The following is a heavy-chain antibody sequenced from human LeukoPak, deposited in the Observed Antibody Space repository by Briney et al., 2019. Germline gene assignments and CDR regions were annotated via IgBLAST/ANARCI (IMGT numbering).Heavy chain of an antibody. D-gene: IGHD6-13*01. Sequence: GGSLRPSCAASGFTLSSYWMSWVRQAPGKGLEWVANIKYDGSEKDYVDSVKGRFTISRDNAKNSLYLQMNSLRAEDTAVYYCARDIAVPGLFFDYWGQGTLVTVSS. CDR3: ARDIAVPGLFFDY. J-gene: IGHJ4*02. CDR1: GFTLSSYW. V-gene: IGHV3-7*01. CDR2: IKYDGSEK.